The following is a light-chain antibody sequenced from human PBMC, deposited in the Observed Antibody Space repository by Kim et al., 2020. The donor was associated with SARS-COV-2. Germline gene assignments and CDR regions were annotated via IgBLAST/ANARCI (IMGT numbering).Light chain of an antibody. V-gene: IGKV1-17*01. CDR2: GAS. Sequence: ASVGDRSTITCRASQDIRNDLGWYQQNPGRAPKRLIYGASSLQSGVPSRFSVSGSGTEFTLTISSLHPEDFATYFCLQHNTYPITFGQGTRLEIK. CDR1: QDIRND. J-gene: IGKJ5*01. CDR3: LQHNTYPIT.